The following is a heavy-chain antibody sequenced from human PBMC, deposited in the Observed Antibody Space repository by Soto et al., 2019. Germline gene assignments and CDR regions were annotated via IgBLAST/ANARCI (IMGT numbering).Heavy chain of an antibody. J-gene: IGHJ5*02. CDR1: GYTLTELS. Sequence: ASVKVSCKVSGYTLTELSMHWVRQAPGKGLEWMGGFDPEDGETIYAQKFQGRVTMTEDTSTDTAYMELSSLRSEETAVYYCATGGATPHSGYKGGWFDPWGQGTLVTVSS. D-gene: IGHD6-25*01. V-gene: IGHV1-24*01. CDR2: FDPEDGET. CDR3: ATGGATPHSGYKGGWFDP.